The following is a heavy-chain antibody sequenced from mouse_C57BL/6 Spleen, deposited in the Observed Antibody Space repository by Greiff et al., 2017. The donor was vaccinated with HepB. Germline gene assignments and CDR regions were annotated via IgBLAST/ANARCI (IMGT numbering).Heavy chain of an antibody. CDR2: IDPSDSYT. CDR1: GYTFTSYW. J-gene: IGHJ3*01. CDR3: ARRYSNLWFAY. Sequence: QVQLQQPGAELVNPGASVKLSCKASGYTFTSYWMQWVKQRPGQGLEWIGEIDPSDSYTNYNQKFKGKATLTVDTSSSTAYMQLSSLTSEDSAVYYCARRYSNLWFAYWGQGTLVTVSA. V-gene: IGHV1-50*01. D-gene: IGHD2-5*01.